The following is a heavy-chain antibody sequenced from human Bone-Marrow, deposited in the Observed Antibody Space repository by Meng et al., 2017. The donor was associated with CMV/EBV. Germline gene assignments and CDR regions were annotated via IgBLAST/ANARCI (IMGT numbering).Heavy chain of an antibody. V-gene: IGHV4-39*07. CDR2: IYHSGST. Sequence: GSLRLSCTVSGGSVSSGSYYWSWIRQPPGKGLEWIGSIYHSGSTYYNSSLKSRVTISVDTSKNQFSLKLSSVTAADTAVYYCARARFDYWGQGPLVTVSS. CDR1: GGSVSSGSYY. J-gene: IGHJ4*02. CDR3: ARARFDY.